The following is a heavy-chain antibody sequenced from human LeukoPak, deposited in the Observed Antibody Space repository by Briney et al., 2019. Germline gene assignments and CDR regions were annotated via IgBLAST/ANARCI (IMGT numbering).Heavy chain of an antibody. V-gene: IGHV4-59*01. CDR1: GGSITSYY. CDR3: ARLGGYSYYYDSSGYRLGELDY. CDR2: IYYIGST. Sequence: SETLPLTCTVSGGSITSYYWSWIRQPPGKGLEWLGYIYYIGSTNYNPSLKSRVTISVDTSKNQFSLKLSSVTAADTAAYYCARLGGYSYYYDSSGYRLGELDYWGQGTLVTVSS. J-gene: IGHJ4*02. D-gene: IGHD3-22*01.